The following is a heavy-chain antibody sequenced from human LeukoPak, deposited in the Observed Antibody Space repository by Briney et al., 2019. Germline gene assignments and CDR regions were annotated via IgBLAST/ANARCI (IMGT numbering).Heavy chain of an antibody. V-gene: IGHV4-34*01. D-gene: IGHD6-19*01. J-gene: IGHJ4*02. CDR1: GGSFSGYY. CDR3: ARVAGYSSGWYQF. Sequence: PSEALSLTCAVYGGSFSGYYWSWIRQPPWKGLEWIGEINHSGSTNYNPSLKSRVTISVDTSKNQFSLKLSSVTAADTAVYYCARVAGYSSGWYQFWGQGTLVTVSS. CDR2: INHSGST.